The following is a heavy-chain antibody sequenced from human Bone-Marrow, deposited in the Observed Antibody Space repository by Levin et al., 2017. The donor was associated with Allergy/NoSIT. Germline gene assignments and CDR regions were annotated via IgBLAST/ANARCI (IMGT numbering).Heavy chain of an antibody. CDR2: IKSNTDGGAI. CDR1: GFTFTNTG. CDR3: TTYPMGGGGHYFES. D-gene: IGHD3-16*01. Sequence: GASVKVSCAASGFTFTNTGMAWVRQAPGKGLEWVGRIKSNTDGGAIIYTASVKGRFHISTDDSKNTLYLQMNSLKTEDTAVYHCTTYPMGGGGHYFESWGQGTLVTVSS. V-gene: IGHV3-15*01. J-gene: IGHJ4*01.